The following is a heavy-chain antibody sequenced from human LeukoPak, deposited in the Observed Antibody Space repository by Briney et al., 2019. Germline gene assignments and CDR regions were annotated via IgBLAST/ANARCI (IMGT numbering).Heavy chain of an antibody. V-gene: IGHV3-7*03. CDR3: ARVRLTTNSFDP. J-gene: IGHJ5*02. CDR1: GFSLSNYW. CDR2: INQDGSDK. D-gene: IGHD3-22*01. Sequence: GGSLGLSCAASGFSLSNYWMSWVRQAPGKGLEWVANINQDGSDKYYVDSVMGRFTISKDNAKNSLCLQMNSLRAEDTALYHCARVRLTTNSFDPWGQGTLVTVSS.